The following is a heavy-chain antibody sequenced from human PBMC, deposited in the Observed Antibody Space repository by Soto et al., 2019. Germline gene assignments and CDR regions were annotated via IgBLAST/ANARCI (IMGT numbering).Heavy chain of an antibody. J-gene: IGHJ5*02. V-gene: IGHV3-21*01. CDR3: ARDHARFAVVPTGWFDP. CDR2: ISSSSSSYI. CDR1: GFTFSSYS. D-gene: IGHD3-9*01. Sequence: GGSLRLSCAASGFTFSSYSMNWVRQAPGKGLEWVSSISSSSSSYIYYADSVKGRFTISRDNAKNSLYLQMNSLRAEDTAVYYCARDHARFAVVPTGWFDPWGQGTLVTVSS.